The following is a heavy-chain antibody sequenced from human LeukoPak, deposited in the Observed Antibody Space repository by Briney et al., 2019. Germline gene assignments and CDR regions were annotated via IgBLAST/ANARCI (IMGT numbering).Heavy chain of an antibody. CDR3: ARELPFDY. Sequence: PGGSLRLSCAASGFTFSRYWMPWVRQVPGKGLVWVSRIKSDGSSTTYADSVKGRFTISRDNAKNTLYLQMNSLRAEDTAVYYCARELPFDYWGQGTLVTVSS. V-gene: IGHV3-74*01. J-gene: IGHJ4*02. CDR2: IKSDGSST. CDR1: GFTFSRYW.